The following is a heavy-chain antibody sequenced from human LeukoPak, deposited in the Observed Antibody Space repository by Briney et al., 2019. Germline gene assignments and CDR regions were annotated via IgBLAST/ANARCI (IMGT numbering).Heavy chain of an antibody. J-gene: IGHJ5*02. Sequence: SGGSLRLSCAASGFTVSQNYMSWARQATGRGLEWVSLIYSDGTTHYADSVKGRFTISRDNSKNTVYLQMNSVRPEDTAVYYCARDRAGTQAWVEFDPWGQGTLVTVSS. V-gene: IGHV3-66*02. CDR1: GFTVSQNY. CDR2: IYSDGTT. CDR3: ARDRAGTQAWVEFDP. D-gene: IGHD3-10*01.